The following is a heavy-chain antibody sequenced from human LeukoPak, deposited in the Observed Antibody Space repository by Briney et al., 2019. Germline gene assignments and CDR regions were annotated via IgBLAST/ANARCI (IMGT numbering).Heavy chain of an antibody. V-gene: IGHV1-24*01. J-gene: IGHJ1*01. Sequence: ASVKVSCKASGYTFTSYGISWVRQAPGKGLEWMGGFDPEDGETIYAQKFQGRVTMTEDTSTDTAYMELSSLRSEDTAVYYCATKCGGDCYYAEYFQHWGQGTLVTVSS. CDR2: FDPEDGET. CDR1: GYTFTSYG. CDR3: ATKCGGDCYYAEYFQH. D-gene: IGHD2-21*02.